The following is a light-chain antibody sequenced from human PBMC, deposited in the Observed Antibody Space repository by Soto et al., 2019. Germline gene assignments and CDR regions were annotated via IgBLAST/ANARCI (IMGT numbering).Light chain of an antibody. CDR1: QTISTW. CDR3: QQYTSYPWT. CDR2: EAS. Sequence: DTQMTQSPSTLSASVGDRVTITCRSSQTISTWLAWFQQKAGKAPKLLIYEASRLESGVPSRISGSGSGTEFTLTISSLQPDDFATYYCQQYTSYPWTFGQGTKVDIK. J-gene: IGKJ1*01. V-gene: IGKV1-5*03.